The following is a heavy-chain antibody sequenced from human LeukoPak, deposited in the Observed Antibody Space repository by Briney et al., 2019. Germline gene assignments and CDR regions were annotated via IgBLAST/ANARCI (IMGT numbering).Heavy chain of an antibody. D-gene: IGHD5-18*01. CDR3: ASGYSYGFDY. V-gene: IGHV1-69*05. CDR2: IIPIFGTA. J-gene: IGHJ4*02. CDR1: GGTFSSYA. Sequence: ASVKVSCKASGGTFSSYAISWVRQAPGQGLEWMGRIIPIFGTANYGQKFQGRVTITTDESTSTAYMELSSLRSEDTAVYYCASGYSYGFDYWGQGTLVTVSS.